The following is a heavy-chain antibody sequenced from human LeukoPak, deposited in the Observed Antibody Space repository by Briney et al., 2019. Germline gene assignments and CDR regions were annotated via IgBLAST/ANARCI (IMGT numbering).Heavy chain of an antibody. D-gene: IGHD3-16*02. CDR1: GYTFTGYY. CDR3: ARTNYDYVWGSYRNADLTRTGRDYYYYYYMDV. CDR2: INPNSGGT. V-gene: IGHV1-2*02. J-gene: IGHJ6*03. Sequence: ASVKVSCKASGYTFTGYYMHWVRQAPGQGLEWMGWINPNSGGTNYAQKFQGRVTITADKSTSTAYMELSSLRSEDTAVYYCARTNYDYVWGSYRNADLTRTGRDYYYYYYMDVWGKGTTVTVSS.